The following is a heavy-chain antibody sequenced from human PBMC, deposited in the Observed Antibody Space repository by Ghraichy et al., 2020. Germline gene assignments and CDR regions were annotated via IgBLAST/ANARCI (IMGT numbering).Heavy chain of an antibody. Sequence: SETLSLTCTVSGGSISSGGYYWSWIRQHPGKGLEWIGYIYYSGSTYDNPSLKSRVTISVDTSKNQFSLKLSSVTAADTAVYYCATKTTVSYYYYGMDVWGQGTTVTVSS. CDR1: GGSISSGGYY. CDR2: IYYSGST. J-gene: IGHJ6*02. D-gene: IGHD4-17*01. CDR3: ATKTTVSYYYYGMDV. V-gene: IGHV4-31*03.